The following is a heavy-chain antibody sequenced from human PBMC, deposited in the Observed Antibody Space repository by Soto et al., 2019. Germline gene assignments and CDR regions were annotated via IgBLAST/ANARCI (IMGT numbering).Heavy chain of an antibody. D-gene: IGHD2-15*01. CDR1: GFSFRDFS. CDR3: AKDRVPDGIYSSDY. CDR2: IDLSGTTT. J-gene: IGHJ4*02. V-gene: IGHV3-23*01. Sequence: GGSLRLSCAASGFSFRDFSMNWFRQAPGKGLEWVSFIDLSGTTTYYRDSVKGRFTMSKDKSRKTVYLQMNGLRVEDTAIYYCAKDRVPDGIYSSDYWGQGVLVTVSS.